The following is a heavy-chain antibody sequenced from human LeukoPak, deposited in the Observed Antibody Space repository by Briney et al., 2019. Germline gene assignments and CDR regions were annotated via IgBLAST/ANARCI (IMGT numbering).Heavy chain of an antibody. CDR3: ARAEDYGGNFDY. D-gene: IGHD4-23*01. Sequence: PSETLSLTCTVSGGSISSHYWNWIRQPPGKGLEWIGYIYYSGSTNYNPSLKSRVTISVDTSKNQFSLKLSSVTAADTAVYYCARAEDYGGNFDYWGQGTLVTVSS. V-gene: IGHV4-59*11. CDR2: IYYSGST. CDR1: GGSISSHY. J-gene: IGHJ4*02.